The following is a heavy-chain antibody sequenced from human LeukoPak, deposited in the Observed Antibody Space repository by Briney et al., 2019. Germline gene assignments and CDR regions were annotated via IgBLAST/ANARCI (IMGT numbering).Heavy chain of an antibody. D-gene: IGHD6-19*01. CDR2: IKQDGSEK. J-gene: IGHJ4*02. CDR1: GFTFSSYW. V-gene: IGHV3-7*04. Sequence: GGSLRLSCAASGFTFSSYWMSWVRQAPGKGLEWVANIKQDGSEKYYVDSVKGRFTISRDNAKNSLYLQMNSLRAEDTAVYYCARGKYSSGWCLDYWGQGTLVTVSS. CDR3: ARGKYSSGWCLDY.